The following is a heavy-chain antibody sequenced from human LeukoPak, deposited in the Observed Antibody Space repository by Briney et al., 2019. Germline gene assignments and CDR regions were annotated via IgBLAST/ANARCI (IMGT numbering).Heavy chain of an antibody. V-gene: IGHV4-4*02. CDR1: GGSISSSNW. Sequence: PSGTLSLTCAVSGGSISSSNWWSWVRQPPGKGLEWIGEIFHSRSTSYNPSLKSRVTVSLDESKKQFSLNLSSVTAADTAVYYFARGGTYYQFDYWGQGTLVAVSS. CDR2: IFHSRST. D-gene: IGHD3-10*01. CDR3: ARGGTYYQFDY. J-gene: IGHJ4*02.